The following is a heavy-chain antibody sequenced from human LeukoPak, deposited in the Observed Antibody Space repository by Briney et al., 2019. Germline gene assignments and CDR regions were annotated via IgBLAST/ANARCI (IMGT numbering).Heavy chain of an antibody. J-gene: IGHJ6*02. CDR1: GFTFDDYA. CDR3: ASISMVRGAYGMDV. Sequence: GGSLRLSCAASGFTFDDYAMHWVRQAPGKGLEWVSGISWNTDNIDYADSVKGRFTISRDNAKNSLYLQMNSLRAEDTAVYYCASISMVRGAYGMDVWGQGTTVTVSS. D-gene: IGHD3-10*01. V-gene: IGHV3-9*01. CDR2: ISWNTDNI.